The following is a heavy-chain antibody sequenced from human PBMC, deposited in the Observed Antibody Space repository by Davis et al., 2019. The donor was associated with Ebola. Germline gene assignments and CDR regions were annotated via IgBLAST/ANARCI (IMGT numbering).Heavy chain of an antibody. Sequence: HSQTLSLTCAISGDSVYGKNGAWNWIRQSPSRGLEWLGRTYYNSKWYNEYAVSVKSRITINPDTSKNQFSLQLNSVTPEDTAVYYCARGWLRSGFDSWGQGAPVTVSS. CDR3: ARGWLRSGFDS. D-gene: IGHD5-12*01. J-gene: IGHJ4*02. V-gene: IGHV6-1*01. CDR1: GDSVYGKNGA. CDR2: TYYNSKWYN.